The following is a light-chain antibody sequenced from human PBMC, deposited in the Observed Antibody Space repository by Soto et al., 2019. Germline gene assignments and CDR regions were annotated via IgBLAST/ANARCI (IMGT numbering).Light chain of an antibody. CDR2: DVT. V-gene: IGLV2-14*01. Sequence: QSALTQPASVSGSPGQSITISCTGTSSDVGGYKYVSWYQQHPDKAPKLIIYDVTNRPSGISNRFSGSKSGNTPSLTISGLQAEDEADYYCSSYTSSSSYVFGTGTKVTVL. CDR1: SSDVGGYKY. CDR3: SSYTSSSSYV. J-gene: IGLJ1*01.